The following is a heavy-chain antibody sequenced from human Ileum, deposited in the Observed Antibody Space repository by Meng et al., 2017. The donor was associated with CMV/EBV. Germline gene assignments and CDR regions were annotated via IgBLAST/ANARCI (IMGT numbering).Heavy chain of an antibody. D-gene: IGHD6-19*01. CDR1: GFTFSSYG. CDR2: INAGGRTI. J-gene: IGHJ4*02. Sequence: GESLKISCVASGFTFSSYGFNWVRQAPGKGLEWLSHINAGGRTIYYADSVKGRFTISRDDAKSSLYLQMSSLRAEDTAVYYCAKDRSGWYYFDYWGQGTLVTVSS. V-gene: IGHV3-48*03. CDR3: AKDRSGWYYFDY.